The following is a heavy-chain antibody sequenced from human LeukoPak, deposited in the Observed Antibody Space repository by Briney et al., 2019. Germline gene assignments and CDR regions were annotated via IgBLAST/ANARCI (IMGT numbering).Heavy chain of an antibody. V-gene: IGHV1-69*04. J-gene: IGHJ4*02. CDR1: GGTFSSYA. Sequence: PQASVKVSCMASGGTFSSYAISWVRQAPGQGLEWMGRIIPILGIANYAQKFQGRVTITADKSTSTAYMELSSLRSEDTAVYYCARAVIVDTTMVFDYWGQGTLVTVSS. CDR2: IIPILGIA. CDR3: ARAVIVDTTMVFDY. D-gene: IGHD5-18*01.